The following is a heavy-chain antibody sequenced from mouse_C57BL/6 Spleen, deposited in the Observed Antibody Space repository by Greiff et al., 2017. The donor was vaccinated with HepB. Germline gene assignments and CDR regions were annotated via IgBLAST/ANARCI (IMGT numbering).Heavy chain of an antibody. CDR3: ARGSYGDLGAY. CDR2: IYPSDSET. V-gene: IGHV1-52*01. CDR1: GYTFTSYW. D-gene: IGHD2-13*01. J-gene: IGHJ3*01. Sequence: QVQLQQPGAELVRPGSSVKLSCKASGYTFTSYWMHWVKQRPIQGLEWIGDIYPSDSETHYNQKFKDKATLTVDKSSSTAYMQLSSLTSEDSAVYYYARGSYGDLGAYWGQGTLVTVSA.